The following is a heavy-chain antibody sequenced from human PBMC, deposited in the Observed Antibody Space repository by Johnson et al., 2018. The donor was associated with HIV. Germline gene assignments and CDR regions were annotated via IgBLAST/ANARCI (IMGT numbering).Heavy chain of an antibody. D-gene: IGHD1-1*01. CDR2: ISGSSSTI. J-gene: IGHJ3*02. CDR1: GFTFSDYY. CDR3: AREGFSGTYFSAFDI. V-gene: IGHV3-11*04. Sequence: QEQLVESGGGLVKPGGSLRLSCAASGFTFSDYYMSWIRQAPGKGLEWISYISGSSSTIYYADSVKGRFTISRDNSKNSLYLQVHSFRVEDTAVYYCAREGFSGTYFSAFDIWGRGTMVTVSS.